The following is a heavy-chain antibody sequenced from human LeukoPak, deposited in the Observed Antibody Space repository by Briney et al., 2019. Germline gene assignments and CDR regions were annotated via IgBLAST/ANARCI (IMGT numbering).Heavy chain of an antibody. D-gene: IGHD6-6*01. V-gene: IGHV1-69*04. CDR3: ARDKYSSSSLYNWFDP. J-gene: IGHJ5*02. CDR1: GGTFSSYA. Sequence: GASVKVSCKASGGTFSSYAISWVRQAPGQGLEWMGRIIPILGIANYAQKFQGRVTITADKSTSTAYMELSSLRSEDTAVYYCARDKYSSSSLYNWFDPWGQGTLVTVSS. CDR2: IIPILGIA.